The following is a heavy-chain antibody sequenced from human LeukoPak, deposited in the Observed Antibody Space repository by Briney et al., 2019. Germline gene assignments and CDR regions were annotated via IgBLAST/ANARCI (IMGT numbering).Heavy chain of an antibody. J-gene: IGHJ6*03. V-gene: IGHV3-23*01. CDR3: AKNKGQLGPNYCMNV. CDR2: LSSSGVRT. CDR1: GFTLSSFA. Sequence: GSLRLSCTASGFTLSSFAMSWVRQAPGKGLELVSTLSSSGVRTYYADSVKGRFTISRDNSLNTVFLQMNSLRGEDTAIYYCAKNKGQLGPNYCMNVWGKGTTVTVSS. D-gene: IGHD2-2*01.